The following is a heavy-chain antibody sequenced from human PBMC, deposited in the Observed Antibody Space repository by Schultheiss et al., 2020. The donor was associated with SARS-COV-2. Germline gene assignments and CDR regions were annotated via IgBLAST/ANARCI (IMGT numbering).Heavy chain of an antibody. CDR3: AGAGSSGWLATLGY. Sequence: SETLSLTCAVYGGSFSGYYWSWIRQPPGKGLEWIGEINHSGSTNYNPSLKSRVTISVDTSKNQFSLKLSSVTAADTAVYYCAGAGSSGWLATLGYWGQGTLVTVSS. J-gene: IGHJ4*02. D-gene: IGHD6-19*01. CDR1: GGSFSGYY. CDR2: INHSGST. V-gene: IGHV4-34*01.